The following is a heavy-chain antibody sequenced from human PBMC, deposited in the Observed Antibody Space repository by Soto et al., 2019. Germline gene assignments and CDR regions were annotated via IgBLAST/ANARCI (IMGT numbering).Heavy chain of an antibody. Sequence: LRLSCAASGFSFSGYVMHWVRQAPGKGLEWVSGIFWDGNRMDYADSVKGRFFISRDNAKNSLYLQMNSLREDDTALYYCTKDINMGGVDVWGQGTTVTVSS. D-gene: IGHD3-10*01. V-gene: IGHV3-9*01. J-gene: IGHJ6*02. CDR1: GFSFSGYV. CDR3: TKDINMGGVDV. CDR2: IFWDGNRM.